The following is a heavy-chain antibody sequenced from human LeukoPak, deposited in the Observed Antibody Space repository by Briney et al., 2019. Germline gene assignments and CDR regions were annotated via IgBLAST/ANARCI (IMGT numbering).Heavy chain of an antibody. CDR2: ISSSSSYI. CDR1: GFTFSSYS. D-gene: IGHD4-11*01. V-gene: IGHV3-21*01. CDR3: ARGYSNYGYAFDI. J-gene: IGHJ3*02. Sequence: PGGSLRLSCAASGFTFSSYSMNWVRQAPGKGLEWVSSISSSSSYIYYVETVKGRFTLSRDNARNSLYLQMNSLRAEDTAVYYCARGYSNYGYAFDIWGQGTMVTVSS.